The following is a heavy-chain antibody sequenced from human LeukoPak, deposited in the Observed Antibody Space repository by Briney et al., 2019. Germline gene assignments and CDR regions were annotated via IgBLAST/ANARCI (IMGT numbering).Heavy chain of an antibody. V-gene: IGHV1-69*05. CDR3: ARAHGDPRRYYFDY. Sequence: SVKVSCKASGGTFSSYAISWVRQAPGQGLEWMGRIIPIFGTANYAQKFQGRVTITTDEPTSTAYMELSSLRSEDTAVYYCARAHGDPRRYYFDYWGQGTLVTVSS. CDR2: IIPIFGTA. CDR1: GGTFSSYA. D-gene: IGHD4-17*01. J-gene: IGHJ4*02.